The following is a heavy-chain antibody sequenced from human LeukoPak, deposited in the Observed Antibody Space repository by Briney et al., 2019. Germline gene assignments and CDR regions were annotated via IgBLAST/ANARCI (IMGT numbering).Heavy chain of an antibody. CDR3: ARDERVDTDAFDI. D-gene: IGHD5-18*01. J-gene: IGHJ3*02. CDR2: IYYSGST. V-gene: IGHV4-39*07. CDR1: GGSISSSSYY. Sequence: SETLSLTCTVSGGSISSSSYYWGWIRQPPGKGLEWIGSIYYSGSTYYNPSLKSRVTISVDTSKNQFSLKLSSVTAADTAVYYCARDERVDTDAFDIWGQGTMVTVSS.